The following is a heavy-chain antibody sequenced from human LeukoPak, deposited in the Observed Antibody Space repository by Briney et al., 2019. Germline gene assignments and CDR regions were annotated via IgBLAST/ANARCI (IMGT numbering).Heavy chain of an antibody. J-gene: IGHJ4*02. CDR1: GFTFSSYS. V-gene: IGHV3-21*04. CDR3: ARDLWYYYDSSGYYLQDY. D-gene: IGHD3-22*01. Sequence: GGSLRLSCAASGFTFSSYSMNWVRQAPGKGLEWVSSISSSSSYIYYADSVKGRFTISRDNAKNSLYLQMNSLRAEDTAVYYCARDLWYYYDSSGYYLQDYWGQGTLVTVSS. CDR2: ISSSSSYI.